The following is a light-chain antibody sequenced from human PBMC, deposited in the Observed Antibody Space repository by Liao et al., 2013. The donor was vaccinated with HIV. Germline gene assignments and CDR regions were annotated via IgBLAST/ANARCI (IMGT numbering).Light chain of an antibody. CDR2: YDR. J-gene: IGLJ2*01. CDR3: QAWDRNTAI. CDR1: NIGSKS. V-gene: IGLV3-21*01. Sequence: SYVLTQPPSVSVAPGQTANITCGGKNIGSKSVHWYQQKPGQAPVVVIHYDRDRPSGIPERFSGSNSGNTATLTISGTQPMDEADYYCQAWDRNTAIFGGGTKLTVL.